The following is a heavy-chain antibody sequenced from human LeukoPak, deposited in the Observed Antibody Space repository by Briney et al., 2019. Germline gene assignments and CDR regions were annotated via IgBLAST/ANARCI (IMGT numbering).Heavy chain of an antibody. CDR2: ISGSGGST. Sequence: GRSLRLSCAASGFTFSSYAMSWVRQAPGKGLEWVSAISGSGGSTYYADSVKGRFTISRDNSKNTLYLQMNSLRAEDTAVYYCAKFYDILTGYYDYWGQGTLVTVSS. D-gene: IGHD3-9*01. J-gene: IGHJ4*02. V-gene: IGHV3-23*01. CDR3: AKFYDILTGYYDY. CDR1: GFTFSSYA.